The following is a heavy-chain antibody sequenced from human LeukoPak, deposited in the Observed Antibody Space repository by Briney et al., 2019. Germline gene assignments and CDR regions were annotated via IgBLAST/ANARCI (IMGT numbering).Heavy chain of an antibody. Sequence: SVKVSCKASGGTFSSYAISWVRQAPGQGLEWMGRIIPILGIANYAQKFQGRVTITADKSTSTAYMELRSLRSDDTALYFCARDRGRQKWFQGFDPWGQGTLVTVSS. CDR3: ARDRGRQKWFQGFDP. CDR1: GGTFSSYA. V-gene: IGHV1-69*04. J-gene: IGHJ5*02. D-gene: IGHD3-22*01. CDR2: IIPILGIA.